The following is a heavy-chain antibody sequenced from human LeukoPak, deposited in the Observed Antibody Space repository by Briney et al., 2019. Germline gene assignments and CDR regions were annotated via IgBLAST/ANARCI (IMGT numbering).Heavy chain of an antibody. CDR2: IYSGGST. J-gene: IGHJ6*03. CDR3: ARSNRYCSGGSCYYYYYMDV. D-gene: IGHD2-15*01. CDR1: GFTFSKYG. V-gene: IGHV3-66*01. Sequence: GGTLRLSCAASGFTFSKYGMSWVRQAPGKGLEWVSVIYSGGSTYYADSVKGRFTISRDNSKNTLYLQMNSLRAEDTAVYYCARSNRYCSGGSCYYYYYMDVWGKGTTVTISS.